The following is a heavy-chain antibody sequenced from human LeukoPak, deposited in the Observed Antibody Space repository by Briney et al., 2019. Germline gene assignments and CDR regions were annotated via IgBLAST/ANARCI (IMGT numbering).Heavy chain of an antibody. D-gene: IGHD2-2*01. V-gene: IGHV3-21*01. CDR1: GFTSSSYS. CDR2: ISSSSSYI. J-gene: IGHJ5*02. Sequence: GGSLRLSCAASGFTSSSYSMNWVRQAPGKGLEWVSSISSSSSYIYYADSVKGRFTISRDNAKNSLYLQMNSLRAEDTAVYYCASSAYYCSSTSCEWFDPWGQGTLVTVSS. CDR3: ASSAYYCSSTSCEWFDP.